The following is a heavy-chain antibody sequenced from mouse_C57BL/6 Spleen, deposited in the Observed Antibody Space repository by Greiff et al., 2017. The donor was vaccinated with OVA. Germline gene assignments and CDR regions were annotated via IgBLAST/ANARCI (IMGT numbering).Heavy chain of an antibody. CDR3: AAAQATPYAMDY. D-gene: IGHD3-2*02. Sequence: VQLQQPGAELVRPGSSVKLSCKASGYTFTSYWMHWVKQRPIQGLEWIGNIDPSDSETHYNQKFKDKATLTVDKSSSTSYMQLSSLTSEDSAVYYCAAAQATPYAMDYWGQGTSVTVSS. CDR2: IDPSDSET. J-gene: IGHJ4*01. V-gene: IGHV1-52*01. CDR1: GYTFTSYW.